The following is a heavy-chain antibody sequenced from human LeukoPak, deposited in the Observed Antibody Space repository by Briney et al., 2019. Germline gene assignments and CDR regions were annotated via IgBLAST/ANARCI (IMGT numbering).Heavy chain of an antibody. Sequence: PGGSLRLSCAASGFTVSSNYMSWVRQAPGKGLEWVSVFYRGGSTYYADSVTGRFTISRDNSKNTLSLQMNSLRAEDTAVYYCAREGDPGAFDIWGQGTMVTVSS. CDR1: GFTVSSNY. J-gene: IGHJ3*02. CDR3: AREGDPGAFDI. CDR2: FYRGGST. D-gene: IGHD3-16*01. V-gene: IGHV3-66*01.